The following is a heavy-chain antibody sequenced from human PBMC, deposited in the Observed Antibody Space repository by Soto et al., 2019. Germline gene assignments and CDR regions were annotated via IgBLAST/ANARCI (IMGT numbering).Heavy chain of an antibody. V-gene: IGHV1-69*13. Sequence: SVQVSCQASLGTFSSYAISWVRQDAGRVLEWMGGSIPIFCTTNYAKKVQGRVTITADDTTSSAYMELSSLRSEDTALYYCASDNSGSGSYPLWGQGTLVTVSS. CDR1: LGTFSSYA. CDR2: SIPIFCTT. J-gene: IGHJ4*02. D-gene: IGHD3-10*01. CDR3: ASDNSGSGSYPL.